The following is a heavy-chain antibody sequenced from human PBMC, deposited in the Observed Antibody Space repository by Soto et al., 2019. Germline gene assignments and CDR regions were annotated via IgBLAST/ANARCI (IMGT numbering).Heavy chain of an antibody. V-gene: IGHV3-30*18. CDR2: ISYDGSNK. CDR3: AKGLQWELPSYFDY. Sequence: PGGSLRLSCAASGFTFSSYGMHWVRQAPGKGLEWVAVISYDGSNKYYADSVKGRFTISRDNSKNTLYLQMNSLRAEDTAVYYCAKGLQWELPSYFDYWGQGTLVTVSS. J-gene: IGHJ4*02. D-gene: IGHD1-26*01. CDR1: GFTFSSYG.